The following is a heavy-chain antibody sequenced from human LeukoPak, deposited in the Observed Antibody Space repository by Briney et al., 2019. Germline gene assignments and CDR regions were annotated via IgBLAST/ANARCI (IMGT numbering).Heavy chain of an antibody. CDR3: ARQIIRGQYLVHFDY. Sequence: SETLSLTCTVSDDSITNYYWSWIRQPPGKGLEWIGYIFYSGTTYYNPSLKSRVTMSLDTSRSQFSLRLKSLTAADTAVYYCARQIIRGQYLVHFDYWSQGILVTASA. CDR1: DDSITNYY. CDR2: IFYSGTT. V-gene: IGHV4-59*08. D-gene: IGHD6-13*01. J-gene: IGHJ4*02.